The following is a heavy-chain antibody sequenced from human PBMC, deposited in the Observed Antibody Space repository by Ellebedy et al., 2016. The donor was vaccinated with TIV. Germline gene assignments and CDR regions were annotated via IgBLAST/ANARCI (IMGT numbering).Heavy chain of an antibody. V-gene: IGHV3-66*04. J-gene: IGHJ3*02. Sequence: GESLKISCAASGFTVSSNYMSWVRQAPGKGLEWVSVIYSGGSTYYADSVKGRFTMSRDNSKNTLYLQMNSLRAEDTAVYYCARHCSGGSCSHHAFDIWGQGTMVIVSS. D-gene: IGHD2-15*01. CDR3: ARHCSGGSCSHHAFDI. CDR2: IYSGGST. CDR1: GFTVSSNY.